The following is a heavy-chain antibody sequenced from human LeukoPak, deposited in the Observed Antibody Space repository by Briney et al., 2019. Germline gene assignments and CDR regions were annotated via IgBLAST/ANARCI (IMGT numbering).Heavy chain of an antibody. Sequence: SETLSLTCTVSGGSISSYYWSWIRQPPGKGLEWIGYIYYSGSTSYNPSLKSRVTISVDTSKNQFSLKLSSVTAADTAVYYCARDNTYYYDSSGYDAFDIWGQGTMVTVSS. CDR2: IYYSGST. D-gene: IGHD3-22*01. CDR1: GGSISSYY. V-gene: IGHV4-59*01. CDR3: ARDNTYYYDSSGYDAFDI. J-gene: IGHJ3*02.